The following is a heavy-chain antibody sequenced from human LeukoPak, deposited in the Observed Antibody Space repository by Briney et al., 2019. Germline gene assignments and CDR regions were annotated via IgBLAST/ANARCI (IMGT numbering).Heavy chain of an antibody. Sequence: SETLSLTCTVSGGSISSYYWSWVRQPPGKGLEWIGYIYYSGSTNYNPSLKSRVTISVDTSKNQFSLKLSSVTAADTAVYYCARENYDFWSGYLFDWGQGTLVTVSS. CDR2: IYYSGST. V-gene: IGHV4-59*01. CDR3: ARENYDFWSGYLFD. J-gene: IGHJ4*02. CDR1: GGSISSYY. D-gene: IGHD3-3*01.